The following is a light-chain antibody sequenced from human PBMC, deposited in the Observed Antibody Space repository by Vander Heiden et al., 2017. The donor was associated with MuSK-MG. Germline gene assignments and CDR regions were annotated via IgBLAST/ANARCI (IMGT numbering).Light chain of an antibody. CDR1: SSNIGAGYD. V-gene: IGLV1-40*01. J-gene: IGLJ2*01. CDR2: INS. Sequence: QSVLTQPPSVSGAPGQRVTISCAGWSSNIGAGYDVQWYQQLPGTAPKLLIYINSRRPSGVPDRFSGSRSGTSASLTITGLQADDEADYYCQSYDTSLSGVLFGGGTKLTVL. CDR3: QSYDTSLSGVL.